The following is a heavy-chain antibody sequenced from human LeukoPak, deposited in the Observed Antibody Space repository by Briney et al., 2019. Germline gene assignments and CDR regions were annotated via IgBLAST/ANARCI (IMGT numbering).Heavy chain of an antibody. D-gene: IGHD2-15*01. CDR1: GFTFSSYG. V-gene: IGHV3-30*18. J-gene: IGHJ5*02. Sequence: PGRSVRLSCAASGFTFSSYGMHCVREAPGKGLECVAVISYDGSNKYYADSVKGRFTISRDNSKNTLYLQMNSLRAEDTAVYYCAKDNSPGYCSGGSCYSEFDPWGQGTLVTVSS. CDR2: ISYDGSNK. CDR3: AKDNSPGYCSGGSCYSEFDP.